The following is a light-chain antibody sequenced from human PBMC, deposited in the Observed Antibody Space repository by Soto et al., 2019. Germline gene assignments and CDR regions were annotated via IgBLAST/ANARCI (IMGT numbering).Light chain of an antibody. V-gene: IGLV2-11*01. Sequence: QSALTQPRSVSGSPGQSVTISCTGTSSDVGGYNYVSWYQQHPGKAPKLMIYDVSKRPSGVPVRFSGSKSGNTASLTISGLQAEDEADYYCCSYAGSYPLFGGGTKLTVL. CDR3: CSYAGSYPL. CDR1: SSDVGGYNY. CDR2: DVS. J-gene: IGLJ2*01.